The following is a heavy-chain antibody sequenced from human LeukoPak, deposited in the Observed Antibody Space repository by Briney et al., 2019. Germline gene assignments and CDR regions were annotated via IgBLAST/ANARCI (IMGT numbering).Heavy chain of an antibody. J-gene: IGHJ4*02. D-gene: IGHD6-19*01. CDR2: ISGSGGST. CDR1: GFTFSSYA. CDR3: AKPNRIAVAGTFG. Sequence: PGGSVRLSCVASGFTFSSYAMSWVRQAPGKGLEGVSAISGSGGSTYYADSVKGRFTISSHNSKNTLYLQMNSLRAEDSAVYYCAKPNRIAVAGTFGGGQGTLVTVSS. V-gene: IGHV3-23*01.